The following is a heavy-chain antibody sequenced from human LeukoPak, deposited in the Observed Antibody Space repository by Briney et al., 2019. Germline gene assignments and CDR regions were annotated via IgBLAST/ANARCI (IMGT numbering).Heavy chain of an antibody. Sequence: GGSLRLSCAASGFAFSNYEMNWVRQAPGKGLEWVSYISISGSTIYYADSVKGRFTISRDNAKNSLYLQMNSLRAEDTAVYYCAREGVVVSAAVDYWGQGTLVTVSS. CDR1: GFAFSNYE. J-gene: IGHJ4*02. CDR3: AREGVVVSAAVDY. CDR2: ISISGSTI. V-gene: IGHV3-48*03. D-gene: IGHD2-2*01.